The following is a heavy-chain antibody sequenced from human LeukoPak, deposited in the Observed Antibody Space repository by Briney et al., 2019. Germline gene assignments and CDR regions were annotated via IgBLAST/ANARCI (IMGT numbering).Heavy chain of an antibody. Sequence: GRSLRLSCAASGFTFSSYAMHWVRQAPGKGLEWVAVISYDGSNKYYADSVKGRFTISRDNSKNTLYLQMNSLRAEDTAVYYCARVNYDSSGYSSHFDYWGQGTLVTVSS. J-gene: IGHJ4*02. CDR3: ARVNYDSSGYSSHFDY. V-gene: IGHV3-30-3*01. CDR1: GFTFSSYA. D-gene: IGHD3-22*01. CDR2: ISYDGSNK.